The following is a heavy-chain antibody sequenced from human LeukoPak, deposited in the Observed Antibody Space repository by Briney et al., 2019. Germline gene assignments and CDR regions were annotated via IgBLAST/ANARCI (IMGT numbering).Heavy chain of an antibody. D-gene: IGHD5-12*01. CDR3: ARELTDVAGDGLDV. Sequence: GGSLRLSCAASGFTFSNYWMSWVRRAPGKGLEWVANIKQDGSETYYVDSVRGRFTISRDNAKNSLYLQMSSLRADDTAVYYCARELTDVAGDGLDVWGQGTMVTVSS. CDR2: IKQDGSET. J-gene: IGHJ3*01. V-gene: IGHV3-7*01. CDR1: GFTFSNYW.